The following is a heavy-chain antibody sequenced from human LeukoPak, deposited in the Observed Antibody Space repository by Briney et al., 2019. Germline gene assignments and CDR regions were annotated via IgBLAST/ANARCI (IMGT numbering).Heavy chain of an antibody. J-gene: IGHJ4*02. V-gene: IGHV4-30-2*01. CDR3: AKQGSGSHLSGFDY. Sequence: SETLSLTCTVSGGSISSGGYYWSWIRQPPGKGLEWIGYIYHSGSTYYNPSLKSRVTISVDRSKNQFSLKLSSVTAADTAVYYCAKQGSGSHLSGFDYWGQGTLVTVSS. CDR2: IYHSGST. D-gene: IGHD1-26*01. CDR1: GGSISSGGYY.